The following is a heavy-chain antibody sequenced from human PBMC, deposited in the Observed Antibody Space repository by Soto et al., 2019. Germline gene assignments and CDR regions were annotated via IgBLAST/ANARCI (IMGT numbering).Heavy chain of an antibody. V-gene: IGHV1-58*01. D-gene: IGHD2-2*03. CDR1: GFTFTSSA. CDR3: AADGGGDCSSTSCLDY. CDR2: IVVGSGNT. J-gene: IGHJ4*02. Sequence: QMQLVQSGPEVKKPGTSVKVSCKASGFTFTSSAVHWVRQARGQRLEWIGWIVVGSGNTNYAQKFEERVTSTRDMSTSTAYMELSSLRSEDTAVYYWAADGGGDCSSTSCLDYWGQGTLVTVSS.